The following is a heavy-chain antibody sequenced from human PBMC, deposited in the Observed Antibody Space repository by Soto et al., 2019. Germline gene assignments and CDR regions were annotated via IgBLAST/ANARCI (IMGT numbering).Heavy chain of an antibody. CDR3: ARDGVDIVATIQLDY. V-gene: IGHV3-30-3*01. J-gene: IGHJ4*02. CDR2: ISYDGSNK. D-gene: IGHD5-12*01. CDR1: GFTFNNYA. Sequence: QVQLVESGGGVVQPGRSLRLSCAASGFTFNNYAMHWVRQAPGKGLEWMAAISYDGSNKYYADSVKGRFTISRDNSKNTLYLQMNSLRAEDTAVYYCARDGVDIVATIQLDYWGQGTLVTVSS.